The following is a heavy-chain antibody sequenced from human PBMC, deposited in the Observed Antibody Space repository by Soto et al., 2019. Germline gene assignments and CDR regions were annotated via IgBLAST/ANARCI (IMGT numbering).Heavy chain of an antibody. V-gene: IGHV4-59*01. CDR3: VRDCYSSSCFDL. CDR1: GGSITPYY. Sequence: QVQLQESGPGLVKPSETLSLTCTVSGGSITPYYWSWIRQPPGKRLAWIGYISSSGFTNYNPSLHSRVTISVDTSKNQFSLKLSSVTAADTAVYYCVRDCYSSSCFDLWGQATLVTVSS. J-gene: IGHJ4*02. CDR2: ISSSGFT. D-gene: IGHD6-13*01.